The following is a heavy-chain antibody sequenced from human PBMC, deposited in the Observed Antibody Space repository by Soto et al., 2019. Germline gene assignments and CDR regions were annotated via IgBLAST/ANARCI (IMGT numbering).Heavy chain of an antibody. V-gene: IGHV3-30*18. J-gene: IGHJ6*02. Sequence: QVQLVESGGGVVQPGRSLRLSCAASGFTSSSYGMHWVRQAPGKGLEWVAVISYDGSNKYYADSVKGRFTISRDNSKNTLYLKMNSLRAEDTAVYYCAKDLKSSSWLRGPRRYYGMDVWGQGTTVTVSS. CDR3: AKDLKSSSWLRGPRRYYGMDV. D-gene: IGHD6-13*01. CDR1: GFTSSSYG. CDR2: ISYDGSNK.